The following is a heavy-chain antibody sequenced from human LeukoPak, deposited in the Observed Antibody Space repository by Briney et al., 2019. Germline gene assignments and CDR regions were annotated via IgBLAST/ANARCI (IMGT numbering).Heavy chain of an antibody. CDR3: ARDPVGANGVFDY. CDR1: GYIFNSYG. J-gene: IGHJ4*02. Sequence: ASVKVSCKASGYIFNSYGISWVRQAPGQGLEWMGWISAFNGNTNYAQKFQGRVTMTTGTSTNTAYMELKSLSSDDTAVYFCARDPVGANGVFDYWGQGTLVTVSS. V-gene: IGHV1-18*01. CDR2: ISAFNGNT. D-gene: IGHD1-26*01.